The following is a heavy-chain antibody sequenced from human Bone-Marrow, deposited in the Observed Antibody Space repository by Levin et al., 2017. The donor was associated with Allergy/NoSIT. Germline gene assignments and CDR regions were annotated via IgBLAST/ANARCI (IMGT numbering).Heavy chain of an antibody. CDR2: ISSSSSTI. J-gene: IGHJ4*02. V-gene: IGHV3-48*04. CDR1: GFTFSSYS. D-gene: IGHD6-19*01. Sequence: ASVKVSCAASGFTFSSYSMNWVRQAPGKGLEWVSYISSSSSTIYYADSVKGRFTISRDNAKNSLYLQMNSLRAEDTAVYYCARDVYSSGWFYFDYWGQGTLVTVSS. CDR3: ARDVYSSGWFYFDY.